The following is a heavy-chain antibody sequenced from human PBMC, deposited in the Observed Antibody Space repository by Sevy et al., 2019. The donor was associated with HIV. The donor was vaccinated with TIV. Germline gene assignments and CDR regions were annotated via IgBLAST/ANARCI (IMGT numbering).Heavy chain of an antibody. CDR1: GGSISSGGYY. Sequence: SETLSLTCTVSGGSISSGGYYWSWIRQHPGKGLEWIGYIYYSGSTYYNPSLKSRVTISVDTSKNQFSLKLSSVTAADTAVYYCARGIAIFGVVYFDYWGQGTLVTVSS. D-gene: IGHD3-3*01. CDR2: IYYSGST. CDR3: ARGIAIFGVVYFDY. V-gene: IGHV4-31*03. J-gene: IGHJ4*02.